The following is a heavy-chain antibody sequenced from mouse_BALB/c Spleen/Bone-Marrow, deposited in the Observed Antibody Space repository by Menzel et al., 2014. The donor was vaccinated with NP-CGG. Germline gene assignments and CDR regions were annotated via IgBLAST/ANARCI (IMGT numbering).Heavy chain of an antibody. Sequence: EVMLVESGGGLVKPGGSLKLSCAASGFTFSSXAXSWVXQTPXXRLEWVXSISSGSSTYYPDSVKGRFTISRDNARNILYLQMSSRRSEDTAMYYCARGRTRGYTMDYWGQGTSVTVSS. CDR2: ISSGSST. CDR1: GFTFSSXA. J-gene: IGHJ4*01. V-gene: IGHV5-6-5*01. CDR3: ARGRTRGYTMDY.